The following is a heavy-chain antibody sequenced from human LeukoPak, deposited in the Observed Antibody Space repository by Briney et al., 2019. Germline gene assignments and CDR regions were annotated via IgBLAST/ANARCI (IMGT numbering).Heavy chain of an antibody. D-gene: IGHD3-16*01. CDR3: ARDGLGDAFDI. CDR2: IYSGGST. Sequence: PGGSLRLSCAASGFTVSSNYMTWVRQAPGKGLEWVSVIYSGGSTYYADPVKGRFTISRDNSKNTLYLQMNSLRAEDTAVYYCARDGLGDAFDIWGQGTLVTVSS. CDR1: GFTVSSNY. J-gene: IGHJ4*02. V-gene: IGHV3-53*01.